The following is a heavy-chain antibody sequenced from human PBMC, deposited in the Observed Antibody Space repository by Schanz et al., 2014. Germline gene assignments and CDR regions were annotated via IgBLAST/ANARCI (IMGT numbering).Heavy chain of an antibody. CDR2: ISGSGGDSV. J-gene: IGHJ1*01. D-gene: IGHD2-21*01. CDR3: AREFVN. Sequence: EVQLLESGGGLVQPGGSLRISCAASGFTFSGYAMNWVRQAPGKGLEWLSHISGSGGDSVDYADSVKGRFTISRDSTRNALYLQMSSLRVDDTAVYYCAREFVNWGQGTLVTVSS. V-gene: IGHV3-23*01. CDR1: GFTFSGYA.